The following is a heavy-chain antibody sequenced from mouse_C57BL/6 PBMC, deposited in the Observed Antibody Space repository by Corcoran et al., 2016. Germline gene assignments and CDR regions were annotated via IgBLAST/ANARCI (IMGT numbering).Heavy chain of an antibody. Sequence: EVQLQQSGPELVKPGASVKISCKASGYTFTDYYMNWVKQSHGKSLEWIGDINPNNGGTSYNQKFKGKATLTVDKSSSTAYMELRSLTSEDSAVYYCARNFITTVVAHPHWYVDVWGTGTTVTVSS. V-gene: IGHV1-26*01. CDR1: GYTFTDYY. J-gene: IGHJ1*03. D-gene: IGHD1-1*01. CDR3: ARNFITTVVAHPHWYVDV. CDR2: INPNNGGT.